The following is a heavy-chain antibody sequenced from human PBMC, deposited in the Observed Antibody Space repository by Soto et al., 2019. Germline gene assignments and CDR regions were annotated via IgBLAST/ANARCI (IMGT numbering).Heavy chain of an antibody. Sequence: QVQLVQSGAEVKKPGSSVKVSCKASGGTLSNYGISWVRQAPGQGLEWMGGIIPVFGTANYAQKFQGRVTITADESTTTVYMDVSSLRSDDTAVYCCARGDATKIVVTTYYGMDVWGQGTTVTVSS. J-gene: IGHJ6*02. CDR1: GGTLSNYG. V-gene: IGHV1-69*12. D-gene: IGHD4-17*01. CDR3: ARGDATKIVVTTYYGMDV. CDR2: IIPVFGTA.